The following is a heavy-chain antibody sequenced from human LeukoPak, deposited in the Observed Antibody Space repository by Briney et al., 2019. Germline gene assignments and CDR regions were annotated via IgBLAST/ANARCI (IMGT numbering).Heavy chain of an antibody. D-gene: IGHD6-19*01. J-gene: IGHJ6*02. CDR1: GFTFSSYA. CDR2: ISYDGSNK. CDR3: ARDGPGYSSGWFPSRYYGMDV. V-gene: IGHV3-30-3*01. Sequence: PGGSLRLSCAASGFTFSSYAMHWVRQAPGKGLEWVAVISYDGSNKYYADSVKGRFTISRDNSKNTLYLQMNSLRAEDTAVYYCARDGPGYSSGWFPSRYYGMDVWGQGTTVTVSS.